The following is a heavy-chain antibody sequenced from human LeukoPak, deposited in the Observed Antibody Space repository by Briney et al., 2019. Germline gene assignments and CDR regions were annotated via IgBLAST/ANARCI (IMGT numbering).Heavy chain of an antibody. CDR1: GGSISSSNW. CDR2: IYHSGST. CDR3: ARDVWFGQISLDY. Sequence: PSETLSLTCAVSGGSISSSNWWSWVRQPPGKGLEWIGEIYHSGSTNYNPSLKSRVTISVDTSRNQFSLKLSSVTAADTAVYYCARDVWFGQISLDYWGQGALVTVSS. V-gene: IGHV4-4*02. D-gene: IGHD3-10*01. J-gene: IGHJ4*02.